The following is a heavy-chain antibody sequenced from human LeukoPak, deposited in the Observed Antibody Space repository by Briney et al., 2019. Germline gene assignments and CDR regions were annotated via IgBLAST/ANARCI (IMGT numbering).Heavy chain of an antibody. V-gene: IGHV3-21*04. D-gene: IGHD3-22*01. Sequence: PGGSLRLSCVASGFTFSSYSMNWVRQAPGKGLEWVSSISSSSSYIYYADSVKGRFTISRDNAKNSLYLQMNSLRAEDTAVYYCARVYYDGVPYWYFDLWGRGTLVTVSS. CDR3: ARVYYDGVPYWYFDL. J-gene: IGHJ2*01. CDR2: ISSSSSYI. CDR1: GFTFSSYS.